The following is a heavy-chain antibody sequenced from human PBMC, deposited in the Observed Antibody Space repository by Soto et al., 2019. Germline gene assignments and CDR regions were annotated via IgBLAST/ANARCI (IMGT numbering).Heavy chain of an antibody. CDR2: IVPILDKT. J-gene: IGHJ3*02. CDR3: VRDISAVAGTQAFDI. Sequence: QVQLVQSGAEVKKPGSSVKVPCKPSGGSFSSLTLSWVRQAPGRGLEWMGRIVPILDKTNYAQRFQDRVTLTADKATSTVYMELRSLRSEDTAIYYCVRDISAVAGTQAFDIWGQGTMVTVSS. V-gene: IGHV1-69*08. CDR1: GGSFSSLT. D-gene: IGHD6-19*01.